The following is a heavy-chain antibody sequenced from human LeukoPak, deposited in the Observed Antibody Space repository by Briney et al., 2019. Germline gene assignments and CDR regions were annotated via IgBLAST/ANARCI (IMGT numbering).Heavy chain of an antibody. CDR3: ARDSSGWHGGPDYYYYGMDV. CDR1: GFTFSTYA. D-gene: IGHD6-19*01. J-gene: IGHJ6*02. CDR2: ISYDGSNK. Sequence: GGSLRLSCAASGFTFSTYAIHWVRQAPGKGLEWVAVISYDGSNKFYADSVKGRFTISRDNSKNTLYLQMNSLRAEDTAVYYCARDSSGWHGGPDYYYYGMDVWGQGTTVTVSS. V-gene: IGHV3-30*14.